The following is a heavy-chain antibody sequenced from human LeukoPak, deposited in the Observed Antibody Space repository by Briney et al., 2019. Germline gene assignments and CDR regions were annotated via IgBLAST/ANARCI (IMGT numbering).Heavy chain of an antibody. J-gene: IGHJ4*02. CDR2: INPNSGGT. CDR3: ARGAGGNYISPIDY. V-gene: IGHV1-2*02. Sequence: GASVKVSCKASGYTFTGYYMYWVRQAPGQGLEWMGWINPNSGGTNYAQKFQGRVTVTRDTSISTAYMELTRLTSDDTAVYYCARGAGGNYISPIDYWGQGTLVTVSS. D-gene: IGHD4-23*01. CDR1: GYTFTGYY.